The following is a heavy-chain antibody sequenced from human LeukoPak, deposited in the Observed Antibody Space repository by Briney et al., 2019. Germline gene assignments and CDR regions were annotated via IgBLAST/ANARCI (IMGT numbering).Heavy chain of an antibody. V-gene: IGHV3-23*01. CDR2: ISGSGGST. CDR3: ARAGYCGSTSCYYYHYGMDV. Sequence: GGSLRLSCAASGFTFSSYAMSWVRQAPGKGLEWVSAISGSGGSTYYADSVKGRFTISRDNAKHSLSLQMNSLRAEDTALYYCARAGYCGSTSCYYYHYGMDVWGQGTTVTVSS. J-gene: IGHJ6*02. D-gene: IGHD2-2*03. CDR1: GFTFSSYA.